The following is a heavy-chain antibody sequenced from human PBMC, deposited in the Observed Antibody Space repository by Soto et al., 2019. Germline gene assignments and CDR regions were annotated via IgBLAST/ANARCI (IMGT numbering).Heavy chain of an antibody. CDR3: ARDHGSGWFDDAFDI. J-gene: IGHJ3*02. D-gene: IGHD6-19*01. CDR1: GYTFTSYG. CDR2: ISAYNGNT. V-gene: IGHV1-18*04. Sequence: QVQLVQSGAEVKKPGASVKVSCKASGYTFTSYGISWVRQAPGQGLEWMGWISAYNGNTNNAQKLQGRVTMTTDTATITAYMGLRSLSSDDTVVYSWARDHGSGWFDDAFDIWGQGTMVSVST.